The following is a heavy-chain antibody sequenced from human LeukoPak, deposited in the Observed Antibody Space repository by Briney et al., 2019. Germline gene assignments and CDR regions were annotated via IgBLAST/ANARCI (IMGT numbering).Heavy chain of an antibody. V-gene: IGHV3-30*18. D-gene: IGHD3-16*01. Sequence: PGGSLRLSCAASGFTVSSNYMSWVRQAPGKGLEWVAIISYDGSKKYYADSVKGRFTISRDNSKNTLYLQMSSLRAEDTAVYYCAKIRVDAYVSPIDYWGQGTLVTVSS. CDR1: GFTVSSNY. CDR2: ISYDGSKK. J-gene: IGHJ4*02. CDR3: AKIRVDAYVSPIDY.